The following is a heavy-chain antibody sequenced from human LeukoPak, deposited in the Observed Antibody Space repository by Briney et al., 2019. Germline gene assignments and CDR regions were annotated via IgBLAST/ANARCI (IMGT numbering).Heavy chain of an antibody. CDR3: AGGLIGYRSSTSCSPGEYY. J-gene: IGHJ4*02. Sequence: GASVKVSCKASGYTFTGYYMHWVRQAPGQGLEWMGWINPNSGGTNHAQKFQGRVTMTRDTSISTAYMELSRLRSDDTAVYYCAGGLIGYRSSTSCSPGEYYWGQGTLVTVSS. V-gene: IGHV1-2*02. CDR2: INPNSGGT. CDR1: GYTFTGYY. D-gene: IGHD2-2*01.